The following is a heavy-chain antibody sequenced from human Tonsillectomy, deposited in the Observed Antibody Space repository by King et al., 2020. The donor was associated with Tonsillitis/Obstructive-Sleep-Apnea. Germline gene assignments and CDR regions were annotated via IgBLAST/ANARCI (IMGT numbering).Heavy chain of an antibody. J-gene: IGHJ4*02. D-gene: IGHD2-2*01. CDR1: GFTFIRYA. CDR2: ISYEGSNK. V-gene: IGHV3-30*01. Sequence: VQLVESGGGVVQPGRSLRLSCAASGFTFIRYAMHWVRQAPGTGLGWVADISYEGSNKFYADSVKGRFTISRDNSKNTLYLQMNSLRAEDTAVYYWVRGPPVDILVVPAAIDYWGQGTLVTVSS. CDR3: VRGPPVDILVVPAAIDY.